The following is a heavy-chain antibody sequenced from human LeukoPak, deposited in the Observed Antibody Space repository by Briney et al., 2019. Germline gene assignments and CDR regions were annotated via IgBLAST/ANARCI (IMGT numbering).Heavy chain of an antibody. CDR1: GFPFKTNG. J-gene: IGHJ4*02. CDR3: ARGGYSNSWYQKAPFDY. V-gene: IGHV3-30*02. CDR2: TLDESMK. Sequence: GGSLRLSCASSGFPFKTNGMHWVRQAPGKGLEWVAFTLDESMKFYADSVKGRFTISRDNSKNTLYLQMNSLRAEDTAMYYCARGGYSNSWYQKAPFDYWGQGTLVTVAS. D-gene: IGHD6-13*01.